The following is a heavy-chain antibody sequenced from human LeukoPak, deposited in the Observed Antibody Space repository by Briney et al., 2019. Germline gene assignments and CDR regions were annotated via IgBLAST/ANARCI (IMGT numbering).Heavy chain of an antibody. CDR2: IYYSGST. CDR1: GGSISSYY. CDR3: ARGFRILTGYYQHHGAFDI. J-gene: IGHJ3*02. D-gene: IGHD3-9*01. Sequence: SETLSLTCPVSGGSISSYYWSWIRQPPGKGLEWIGYIYYSGSTNYNPSLKSRVTISVDTSKNQFSLKLSSVTAADTAVYYCARGFRILTGYYQHHGAFDIWGQGTMVTVSS. V-gene: IGHV4-59*01.